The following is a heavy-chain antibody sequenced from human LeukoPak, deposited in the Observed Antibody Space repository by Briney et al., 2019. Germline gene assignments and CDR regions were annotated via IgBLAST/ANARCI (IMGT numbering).Heavy chain of an antibody. V-gene: IGHV1-69*13. CDR1: GGTFSSYA. Sequence: ASVKVSCKASGGTFSSYAISWVRQAPGQGLEWMGGIIPIFGTANYAQKFQGRVTITADESTSTAYMELSSLRSEDTAVYYCARSIYYDSSGYGYYLDYWGQGTLVTVSS. CDR2: IIPIFGTA. CDR3: ARSIYYDSSGYGYYLDY. J-gene: IGHJ4*02. D-gene: IGHD3-22*01.